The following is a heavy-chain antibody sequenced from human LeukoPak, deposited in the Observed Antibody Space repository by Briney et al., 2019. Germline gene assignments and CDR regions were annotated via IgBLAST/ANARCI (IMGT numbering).Heavy chain of an antibody. CDR3: AKVGSGWYGVDY. CDR1: GFTFSSSA. D-gene: IGHD6-19*01. Sequence: GGSLRLSCAASGFTFSSSAMSWVRQAPGKGLEWVSVISGSGGVTYYADSVKGRFTISRDNSKNTLYLQMNSLRDDDTAVYYCAKVGSGWYGVDYWGQGTLVTVSS. CDR2: ISGSGGVT. V-gene: IGHV3-23*01. J-gene: IGHJ4*02.